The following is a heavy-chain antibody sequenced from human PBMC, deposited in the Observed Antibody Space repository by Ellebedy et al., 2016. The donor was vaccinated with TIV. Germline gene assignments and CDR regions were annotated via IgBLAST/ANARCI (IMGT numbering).Heavy chain of an antibody. CDR3: ARGPRGYSYGYEADY. D-gene: IGHD5-18*01. V-gene: IGHV1-2*02. Sequence: ASVKVSXKASRGTFSSYAISWVRQAPGQGLEWMGWINPNSGGTNYAQKFQGRVTMTRDTSISTAYMELSRLRSDDTAVYYCARGPRGYSYGYEADYWGQGTLVTVSS. J-gene: IGHJ4*02. CDR1: RGTFSSYA. CDR2: INPNSGGT.